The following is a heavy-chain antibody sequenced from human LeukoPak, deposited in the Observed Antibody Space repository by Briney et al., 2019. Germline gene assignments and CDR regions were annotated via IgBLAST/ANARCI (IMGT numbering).Heavy chain of an antibody. V-gene: IGHV4-39*07. CDR1: GGSISRSSYY. D-gene: IGHD1-26*01. Sequence: PSETLSLTCTVSGGSISRSSYYWGWIRQPPGKGLEWIGSIYYSGSTYYNPSLKSRVTISVDTSKNQFSLKLSSVTAADTAVYYCARSITRGSLYYFDYWGQGTLVTVSS. J-gene: IGHJ4*02. CDR2: IYYSGST. CDR3: ARSITRGSLYYFDY.